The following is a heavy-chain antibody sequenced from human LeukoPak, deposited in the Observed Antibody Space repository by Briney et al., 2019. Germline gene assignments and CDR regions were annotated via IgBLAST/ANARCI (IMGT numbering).Heavy chain of an antibody. V-gene: IGHV1-69*13. Sequence: ASVKVSCKASGGTFSSYAISWVRPAPGQGLEWMGGSIPIFGSANYAQKFQGRVTITGDEYTSTAYMELSSLRSEDTAVYYCARALDYGDFSCFDYWGQGTLVTVPS. D-gene: IGHD4-17*01. CDR2: SIPIFGSA. CDR3: ARALDYGDFSCFDY. J-gene: IGHJ4*02. CDR1: GGTFSSYA.